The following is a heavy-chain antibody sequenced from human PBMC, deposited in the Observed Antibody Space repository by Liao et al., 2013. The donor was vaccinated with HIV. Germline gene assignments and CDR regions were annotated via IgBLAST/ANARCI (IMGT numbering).Heavy chain of an antibody. J-gene: IGHJ4*01. CDR1: GASMNGYY. CDR3: ARRAIVKLFDY. CDR2: VFQSGST. D-gene: IGHD5-18*01. V-gene: IGHV4-59*01. Sequence: QVQLQESGPRLVKPSETLSLTCTVSGASMNGYYWSWIRQTPGKGPEWIGYVFQSGSTTYNPSLESRVTISVDTSKNQFSLKVNSVTAADTAIYYCARRAIVKLFDYWGQGILVTVSS.